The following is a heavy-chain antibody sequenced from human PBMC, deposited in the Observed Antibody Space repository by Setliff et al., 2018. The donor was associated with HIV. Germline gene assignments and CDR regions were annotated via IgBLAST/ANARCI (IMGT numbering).Heavy chain of an antibody. CDR2: ISAYNGNT. J-gene: IGHJ6*02. CDR3: ARGYSAAGTLYYYGMDV. Sequence: ASVKVSCKASGYTFTSYGISWVRQAPGQGLEWMGWISAYNGNTSYAQKLQGRVTMTTDTSTSTAYMELRSLRSDDTAVYYCARGYSAAGTLYYYGMDVWGQGTTVTVSS. CDR1: GYTFTSYG. V-gene: IGHV1-18*01. D-gene: IGHD6-13*01.